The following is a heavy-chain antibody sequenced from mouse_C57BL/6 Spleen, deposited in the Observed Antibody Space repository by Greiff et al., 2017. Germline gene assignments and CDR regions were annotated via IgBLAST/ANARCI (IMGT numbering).Heavy chain of an antibody. CDR2: IDPENGDT. CDR3: TTDYYVAY. D-gene: IGHD1-1*01. CDR1: GFNIKDDY. V-gene: IGHV14-4*01. J-gene: IGHJ3*01. Sequence: EVHLVESGAELVRPGASVKLSCTASGFNIKDDYMHWVKQRPEQGLEWIGWIDPENGDTEYASKFQGKATITADTSSNTAYLQLSSLTSEDTAVYYCTTDYYVAYWGQGTLVTVSA.